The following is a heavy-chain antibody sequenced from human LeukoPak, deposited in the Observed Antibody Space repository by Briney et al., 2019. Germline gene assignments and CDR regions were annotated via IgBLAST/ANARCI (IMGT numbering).Heavy chain of an antibody. J-gene: IGHJ6*03. D-gene: IGHD5-18*01. CDR1: GFTFSSYS. V-gene: IGHV3-48*01. CDR3: ARDDEYSYGPYYYYYYMDV. Sequence: GGSLRLSCAASGFTFSSYSMNWVRQAPGKGLEWVSYISSSSSTIYYADSVKGRFTISRDNAKNSLYLQMNSLRAEDTAVYYCARDDEYSYGPYYYYYYMDVWGKGTTVTVS. CDR2: ISSSSSTI.